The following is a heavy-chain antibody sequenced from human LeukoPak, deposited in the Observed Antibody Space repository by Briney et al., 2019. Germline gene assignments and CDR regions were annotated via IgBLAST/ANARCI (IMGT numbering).Heavy chain of an antibody. J-gene: IGHJ4*02. CDR1: GFTFSSYG. CDR2: ISYDGTNN. V-gene: IGHV3-30*18. CDR3: AKSTDSYSGSYLDY. Sequence: PGGALRLSCAASGFTFSSYGMHWVRQAPGEGREWVAVISYDGTNNYYADSVKGRFTISRDNSKNTLYLQMNSLRAEDTAVYYCAKSTDSYSGSYLDYWGQGTLVTVSS. D-gene: IGHD1-26*01.